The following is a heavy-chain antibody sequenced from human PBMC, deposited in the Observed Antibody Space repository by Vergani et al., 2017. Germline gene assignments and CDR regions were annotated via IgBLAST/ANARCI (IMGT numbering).Heavy chain of an antibody. D-gene: IGHD5-24*01. CDR1: GFSFSDHY. V-gene: IGHV3-11*01. CDR2: ISNSGNTI. J-gene: IGHJ3*02. CDR3: ARDHRDYNNYPGSFDI. Sequence: QVQLVESGGGLVKPGGSLRLSCAASGFSFSDHYMTWIRQAPGKGLEWVSSISNSGNTIEYADSVKGRLSISRDNAKSSLFLQIDSLRAEDTAVYYCARDHRDYNNYPGSFDIWGQGSMVTVSS.